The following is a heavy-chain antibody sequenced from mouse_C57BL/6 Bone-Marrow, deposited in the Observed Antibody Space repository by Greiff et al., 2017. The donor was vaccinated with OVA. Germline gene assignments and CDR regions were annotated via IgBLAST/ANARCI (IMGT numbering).Heavy chain of an antibody. Sequence: VQLQQSGAELVRPGASVKLSCTASGFNIKDDYMHWVKQTPEQGLEWIGWIDPENGDTEYDSTVPGKATITADTSSTTAYLQLSSLTSEDTAVYYCTTGPNYYAKAYWDRGTSVTVTA. J-gene: IGHJ4*01. V-gene: IGHV14-4*01. CDR3: TTGPNYYAKAY. CDR2: IDPENGDT. CDR1: GFNIKDDY.